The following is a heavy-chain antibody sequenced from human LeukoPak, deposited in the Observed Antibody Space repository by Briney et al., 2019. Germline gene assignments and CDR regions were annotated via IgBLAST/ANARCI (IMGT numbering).Heavy chain of an antibody. CDR3: ARERTGFDP. D-gene: IGHD1-1*01. Sequence: SQTLSLTCAISGDSVSSNSAAWTWIRQSPSRGLEWLGRTYYRSKWYNDYAVSVKGRITINPDTSKNQYSLQLDSVTPEDTAVYYCARERTGFDPWGQGTLVTVSS. J-gene: IGHJ5*02. CDR1: GDSVSSNSAA. V-gene: IGHV6-1*01. CDR2: TYYRSKWYN.